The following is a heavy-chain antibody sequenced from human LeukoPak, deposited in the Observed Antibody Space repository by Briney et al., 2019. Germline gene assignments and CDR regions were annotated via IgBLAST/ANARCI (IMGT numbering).Heavy chain of an antibody. J-gene: IGHJ5*02. Sequence: SETLSLTCAVYSGSFSGYYWSWIRQPPGKGLEWIGEINHSGSTTYNPSLKSRVTISVDTSKNQFSLKLSSVTAADTAVYYCARILAAPYWFDPWGQGTLVTVSS. D-gene: IGHD2-15*01. CDR3: ARILAAPYWFDP. CDR2: INHSGST. CDR1: SGSFSGYY. V-gene: IGHV4-34*01.